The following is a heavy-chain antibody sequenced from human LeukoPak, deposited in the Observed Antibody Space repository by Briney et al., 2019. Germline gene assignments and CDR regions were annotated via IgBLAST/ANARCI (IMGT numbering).Heavy chain of an antibody. CDR3: AKDLKKGYCSSTSCYRDDYYYYGMDV. Sequence: PGGSLRLSCAASGFAFSSYGMHWVRQAPGKGLEWVAVISYDGSNKYYADSVKGRFTISRDNSKSTLYLQMHSLRAEDTAVYYCAKDLKKGYCSSTSCYRDDYYYYGMDVWGQGTTVTVSS. CDR1: GFAFSSYG. J-gene: IGHJ6*02. V-gene: IGHV3-30*18. D-gene: IGHD2-2*01. CDR2: ISYDGSNK.